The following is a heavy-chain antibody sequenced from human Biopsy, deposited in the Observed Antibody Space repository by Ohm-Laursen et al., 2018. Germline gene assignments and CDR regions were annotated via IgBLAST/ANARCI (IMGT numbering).Heavy chain of an antibody. CDR2: ISGSGVTK. CDR1: GFTFGDYY. Sequence: GSLRLSCAASGFTFGDYYMSWIRQAPGKGLEWLSYISGSGVTKMYADSVKGRFTVSRDNAKNSLYLEMNNLAVEDTAVYYCATDGAGSYNENWSQGTLVRVSS. D-gene: IGHD3-10*01. J-gene: IGHJ4*02. V-gene: IGHV3-11*01. CDR3: ATDGAGSYNEN.